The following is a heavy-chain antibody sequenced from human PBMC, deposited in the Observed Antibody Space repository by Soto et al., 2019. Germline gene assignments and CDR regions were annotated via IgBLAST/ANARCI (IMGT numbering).Heavy chain of an antibody. CDR1: GFTVSSNY. CDR2: IYSGGST. CDR3: ARDNAGGKDFWSGYYTGIWFDP. J-gene: IGHJ5*02. Sequence: GGSLRLSCAASGFTVSSNYMSWVRQAPGKGLEWVSVIYSGGSTYYADSVKGRFTISRDNSKNTLYLQMNSLRAEDTAVYYCARDNAGGKDFWSGYYTGIWFDPWGQGTLVTVSS. V-gene: IGHV3-66*01. D-gene: IGHD3-3*01.